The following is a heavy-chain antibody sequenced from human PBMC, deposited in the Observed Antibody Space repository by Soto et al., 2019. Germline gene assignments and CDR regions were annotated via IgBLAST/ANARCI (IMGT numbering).Heavy chain of an antibody. CDR1: GFTFSSYG. J-gene: IGHJ6*02. CDR2: ISYDGSNK. CDR3: AKGPLDTAMVIDYYGMDV. V-gene: IGHV3-30*18. Sequence: QVQLVESGGGVVQPGRSLRLSCAASGFTFSSYGMHWVRQAPGKGLEWVAVISYDGSNKYYADSVKGRFTISRGNSKNTLYLQMNSLRAEDTAVYYCAKGPLDTAMVIDYYGMDVWGQGTTVTVSS. D-gene: IGHD5-18*01.